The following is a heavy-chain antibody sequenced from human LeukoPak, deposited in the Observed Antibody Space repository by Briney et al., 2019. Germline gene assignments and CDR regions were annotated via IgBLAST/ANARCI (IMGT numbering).Heavy chain of an antibody. CDR1: GCTFTSYV. J-gene: IGHJ5*02. D-gene: IGHD4-23*01. Sequence: ASVNVSCKASGCTFTSYVISGVRQPAGQGLDWMGWISAYNGNTNYAKKLQGRVSMPTDTSTSTAYMELRSLRSDDTAVYYCAREGGNSVYNWFDPWGQGTLVTVSS. CDR3: AREGGNSVYNWFDP. V-gene: IGHV1-18*01. CDR2: ISAYNGNT.